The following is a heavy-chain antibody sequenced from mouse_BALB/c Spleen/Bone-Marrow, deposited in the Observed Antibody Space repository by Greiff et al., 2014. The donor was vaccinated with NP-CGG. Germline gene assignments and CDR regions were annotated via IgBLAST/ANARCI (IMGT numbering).Heavy chain of an antibody. J-gene: IGHJ4*01. V-gene: IGHV5-2*01. Sequence: EVQLQESGGGLVQPGESLKLSCESNEYEFPSHDMSWVRKTPEKRLELVAAINSDGGITNYPDTMERRFTISRDNTKKTLYLQMSSLRSEGTALYYCARHGFYYAKDYWGQGTSVTVSS. CDR3: ARHGFYYAKDY. CDR2: INSDGGIT. CDR1: EYEFPSHD.